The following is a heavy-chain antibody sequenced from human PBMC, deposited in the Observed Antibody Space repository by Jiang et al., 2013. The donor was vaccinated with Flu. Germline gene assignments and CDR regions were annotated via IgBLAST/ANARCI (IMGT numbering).Heavy chain of an antibody. V-gene: IGHV1-69*01. Sequence: GAEVKKPGSSVKVSCKTSGGTFRSYSFSWVRQAPGKGLEWLGGISTISGSADYAEKFQGRVTIEADESTSTVSMEGSSLRSEDTAVYYCARSSGSSWDHYQYGLFVWGQGTTVTV. CDR3: ARSSGSSWDHYQYGLFV. D-gene: IGHD3-10*01. J-gene: IGHJ6*02. CDR1: GGTFRSYS. CDR2: ISTISGSA.